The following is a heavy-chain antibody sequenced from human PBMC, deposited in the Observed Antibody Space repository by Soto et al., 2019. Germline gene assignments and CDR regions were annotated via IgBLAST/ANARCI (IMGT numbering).Heavy chain of an antibody. Sequence: ASVKVSCKASGYTFTSYYLHWVRQAPGQGLEWMGIINPSGGSTSYAQKFQDRLTMTRDTSTSTVYMELSSLRSADTAVYYCARDRGGYCAGGSCSEAWFDPWGQGTLVTVSS. CDR1: GYTFTSYY. D-gene: IGHD2-15*01. J-gene: IGHJ5*02. CDR3: ARDRGGYCAGGSCSEAWFDP. CDR2: INPSGGST. V-gene: IGHV1-46*01.